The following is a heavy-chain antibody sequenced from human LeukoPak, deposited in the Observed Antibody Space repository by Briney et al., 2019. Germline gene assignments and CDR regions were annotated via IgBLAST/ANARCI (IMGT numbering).Heavy chain of an antibody. CDR1: GRSISSSSYY. CDR3: AREVIDSSGWKLIDY. D-gene: IGHD6-19*01. J-gene: IGHJ4*02. CDR2: IYYSGSS. Sequence: SETLSLTCTVSGRSISSSSYYWGWIRQPPGKGLEWIGSIYYSGSSYYNPSLKSRVTISVDTSKNRFSLKLNSVTAADTAVYSCAREVIDSSGWKLIDYWGQGTLVTVSS. V-gene: IGHV4-39*07.